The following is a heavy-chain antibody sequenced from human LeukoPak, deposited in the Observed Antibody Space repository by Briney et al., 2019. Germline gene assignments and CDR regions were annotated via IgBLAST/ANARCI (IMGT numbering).Heavy chain of an antibody. CDR1: GGTFSSYA. V-gene: IGHV1-69*06. J-gene: IGHJ4*02. D-gene: IGHD3-9*01. CDR2: IIPIFGTA. CDR3: ARDLLGSHTSYSSGAWDY. Sequence: SVKVSCKASGGTFSSYAISWVRQAPGQGLEWMGGIIPIFGTANYAQKFQDRVTITADKSTSTAYMELSSLRAEDTAVYYCARDLLGSHTSYSSGAWDYWGQGTLVTVSS.